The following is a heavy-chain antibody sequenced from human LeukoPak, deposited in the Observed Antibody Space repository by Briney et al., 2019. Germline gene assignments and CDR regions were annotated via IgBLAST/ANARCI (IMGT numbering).Heavy chain of an antibody. J-gene: IGHJ4*02. V-gene: IGHV3-7*02. D-gene: IGHD3-10*01. CDR3: VGLGENY. Sequence: GGSLRLSCAASGFTFRRYWMSWARQASGKGLEWVANIKQDGSEKYYVDSVKGRFTISRDNAKNSLYLQMNSLRAEDTAVYYCVGLGENYWGQGTLVSVSS. CDR1: GFTFRRYW. CDR2: IKQDGSEK.